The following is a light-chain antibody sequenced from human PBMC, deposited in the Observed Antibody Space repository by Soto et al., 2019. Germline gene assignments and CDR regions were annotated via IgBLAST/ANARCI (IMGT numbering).Light chain of an antibody. CDR3: QQYSKWPLT. Sequence: EIAMTQSPDTLSVSPGDRATLSCRASQGVRSDLAWYQQKTGQSPRLLLYGASTRAAETPARFRGSGFETEFTVAISSLQSEYFAVYYCQQYSKWPLTFGGGTKVEIK. CDR2: GAS. V-gene: IGKV3-15*01. J-gene: IGKJ4*01. CDR1: QGVRSD.